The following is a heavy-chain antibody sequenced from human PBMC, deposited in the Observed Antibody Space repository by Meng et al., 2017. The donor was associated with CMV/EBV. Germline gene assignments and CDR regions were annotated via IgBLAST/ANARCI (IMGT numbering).Heavy chain of an antibody. J-gene: IGHJ6*02. CDR3: AKDITIFGVVISSYGMDV. CDR1: GFTFDDYA. V-gene: IGHV3-9*01. CDR2: ISWNSGSI. D-gene: IGHD3-3*01. Sequence: SLKISCAASGFTFDDYAMHWVRQAPGKGLEWVSGISWNSGSIGYADSVKGRFTISRDNAKNSLYLQMNSLRAEDTALYYCAKDITIFGVVISSYGMDVWGRGTTVTVSS.